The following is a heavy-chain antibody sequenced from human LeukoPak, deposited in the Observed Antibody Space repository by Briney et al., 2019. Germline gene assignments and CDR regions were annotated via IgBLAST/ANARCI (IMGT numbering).Heavy chain of an antibody. CDR2: IYHSGST. CDR1: GGSISSGGYY. Sequence: SETLSLTCTVSGGSISSGGYYWSWIRQPPGKGLEWIGYIYHSGSTYYNPSLKSRVTISVDRSKNQFSLKLSSVTAADTAVYYCAREGSGPDYYYYYYMDVWGKGTTVTVSS. J-gene: IGHJ6*03. CDR3: AREGSGPDYYYYYYMDV. V-gene: IGHV4-30-2*01. D-gene: IGHD2-8*02.